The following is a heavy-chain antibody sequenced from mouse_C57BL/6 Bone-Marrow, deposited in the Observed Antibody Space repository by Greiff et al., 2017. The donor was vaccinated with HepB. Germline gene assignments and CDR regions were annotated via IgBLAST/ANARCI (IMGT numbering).Heavy chain of an antibody. D-gene: IGHD1-1*01. Sequence: EVKLVESGGGLVKPGGSLKLSCAASGFTFSSYAMSWVRQTPEKRLEWVATISDGGSYTYYPDNVKGRFTISRDNAKNNLYLQMSHLKSEDTAMYYCAREYYGSSYDYYAMDYWGQGTSVTVSS. V-gene: IGHV5-4*01. CDR2: ISDGGSYT. J-gene: IGHJ4*01. CDR3: AREYYGSSYDYYAMDY. CDR1: GFTFSSYA.